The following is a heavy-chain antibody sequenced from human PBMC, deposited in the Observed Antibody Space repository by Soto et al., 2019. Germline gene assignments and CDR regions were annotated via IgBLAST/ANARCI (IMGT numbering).Heavy chain of an antibody. CDR1: GGTFSSYA. V-gene: IGHV1-69*13. D-gene: IGHD3-22*01. J-gene: IGHJ3*02. CDR2: IIPIFGTA. Sequence: SVKVSCKDSGGTFSSYAIGSARQAPGQGLEWMGGIIPIFGTANYAQKFQGRVTITADESTSTAYMELSSLRSEDTAVYYCANLYRSYDSSGYSPDAFDIWGKGTMVNV. CDR3: ANLYRSYDSSGYSPDAFDI.